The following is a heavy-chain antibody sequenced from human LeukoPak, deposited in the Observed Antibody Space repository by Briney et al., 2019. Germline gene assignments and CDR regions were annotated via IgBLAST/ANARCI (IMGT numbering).Heavy chain of an antibody. V-gene: IGHV7-4-1*02. D-gene: IGHD2-15*01. J-gene: IGHJ5*02. CDR2: INTNTGNP. CDR3: ARDVVVVVAAITNWFDP. Sequence: ASVKVSCKASGYTFISYAMNWVRQAPGQGLEWMGWINTNTGNPTYAQGFTGRFVFSLDTSVSTAYLQISSLKAEDTAVYYCARDVVVVVAAITNWFDPWGQGTLVTVSS. CDR1: GYTFISYA.